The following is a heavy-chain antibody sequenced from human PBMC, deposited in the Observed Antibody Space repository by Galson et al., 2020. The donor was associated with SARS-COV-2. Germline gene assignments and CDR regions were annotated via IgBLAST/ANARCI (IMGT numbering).Heavy chain of an antibody. J-gene: IGHJ2*01. Sequence: SDILPPTSAVSAGTISRGACPWTLNRQPPGTGREWITHPYPTPDTHPTAPLKRHLTISVDRSKNQLSLDLTSVNVADSAVYYCARRYTYGLSPYWYFDLWGRGTLVTVSS. CDR1: AGTISRGACP. CDR3: ARRYTYGLSPYWYFDL. V-gene: IGHV4-30-2*01. CDR2: PYPTPDT. D-gene: IGHD5-18*01.